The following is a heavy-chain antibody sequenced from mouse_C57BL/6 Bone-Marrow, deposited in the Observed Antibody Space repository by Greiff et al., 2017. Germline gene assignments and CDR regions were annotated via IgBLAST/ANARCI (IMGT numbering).Heavy chain of an antibody. D-gene: IGHD2-14*01. CDR3: AGYEVADY. J-gene: IGHJ2*01. CDR2: IGPESGDT. CDR1: GFNIKDDD. V-gene: IGHV14-4*01. Sequence: EVQLQQSGAGLVRPGASVKFSCAASGFNIKDDDMHWVKQGPEQGLEWIGWIGPESGDTEYAYKVQGKVTITTDTSTNTLYLQISSLTSEDTAVYYCAGYEVADYGGQGTTLTVSA.